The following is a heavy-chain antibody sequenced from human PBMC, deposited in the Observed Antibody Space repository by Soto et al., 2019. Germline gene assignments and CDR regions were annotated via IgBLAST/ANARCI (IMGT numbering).Heavy chain of an antibody. CDR2: ISSDESTT. CDR1: GFTFSSYW. D-gene: IGHD6-19*01. Sequence: EVQLVESGGGLLQPGGSLRLSCAASGFTFSSYWMHLVRQVPGKGLVWVSRISSDESTTNYADSVKGRFTISRDNAKNTLYLQSNSLAAGETAVYYCVRASSAWLPYFDYWGQGALVTVSS. CDR3: VRASSAWLPYFDY. J-gene: IGHJ4*02. V-gene: IGHV3-74*01.